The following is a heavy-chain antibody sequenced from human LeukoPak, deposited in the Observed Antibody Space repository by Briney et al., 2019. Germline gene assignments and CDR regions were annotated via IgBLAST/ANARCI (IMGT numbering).Heavy chain of an antibody. V-gene: IGHV4-59*01. Sequence: SETLSLTCTVSGGSISGYYWSWIRQPPGKGLEWIRYIYYSGSTNYNPSLKSRVTISVDTSKNQFSLKLSSVTAADTAVYYCARHYGSGSYYGYWGQGTLVTVSP. CDR3: ARHYGSGSYYGY. J-gene: IGHJ4*02. D-gene: IGHD3-10*01. CDR2: IYYSGST. CDR1: GGSISGYY.